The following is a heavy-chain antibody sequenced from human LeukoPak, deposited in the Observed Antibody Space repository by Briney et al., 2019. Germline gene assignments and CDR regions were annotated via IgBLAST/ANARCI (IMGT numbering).Heavy chain of an antibody. Sequence: PGESLKISCAASGFTFSTYSMNWVRQAPGKGLEWVSYISSSSSTKYYADSVKGRFTISRDNAKNSLYLQMNSLRAEDTAVYYCARLTLGCSSTSCYAWGQGTLVTVSS. D-gene: IGHD2-2*01. V-gene: IGHV3-48*01. CDR3: ARLTLGCSSTSCYA. J-gene: IGHJ5*02. CDR2: ISSSSSTK. CDR1: GFTFSTYS.